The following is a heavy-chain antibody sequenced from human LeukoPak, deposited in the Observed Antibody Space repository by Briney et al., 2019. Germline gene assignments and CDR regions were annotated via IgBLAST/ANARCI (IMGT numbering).Heavy chain of an antibody. D-gene: IGHD2-21*02. J-gene: IGHJ4*02. V-gene: IGHV3-66*02. CDR1: GFTVSSNY. Sequence: QPGGSLRLSCAASGFTVSSNYMSCVRQAPGKGLEWGSVIYSGGSTYYADSVKGRFTISRDNSKNTLYLQMNSLRAEDTAVYYCARGLTRWGLLFEYFDYWGQGTLVTVSS. CDR2: IYSGGST. CDR3: ARGLTRWGLLFEYFDY.